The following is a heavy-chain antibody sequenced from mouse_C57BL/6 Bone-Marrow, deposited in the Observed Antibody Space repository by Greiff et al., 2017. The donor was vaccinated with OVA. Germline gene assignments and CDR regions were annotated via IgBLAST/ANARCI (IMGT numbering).Heavy chain of an antibody. V-gene: IGHV10-1*01. CDR1: GFSFNTYA. J-gene: IGHJ4*01. D-gene: IGHD1-1*02. Sequence: EVKLMESGGGLVQPKGSLKLSCAASGFSFNTYAMNWVRQAPGKGLEWVARIRSKSNNYATYYADSVKDRFTISRDDSESMLYLQMNNLKTEDTAMYYCVRQRVGAMDYWGQGTSVTVSS. CDR3: VRQRVGAMDY. CDR2: IRSKSNNYAT.